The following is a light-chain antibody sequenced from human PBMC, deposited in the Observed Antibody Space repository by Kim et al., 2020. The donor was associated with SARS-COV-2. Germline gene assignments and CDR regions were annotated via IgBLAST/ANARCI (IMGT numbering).Light chain of an antibody. Sequence: EVVLTQSPATLYLSPGDRATLSCRASQSVSSDLAWYQQKPGQAPRIFIYDASNRATGVPARFSGSGSGTDFTLTISSLEPEDFAVYYCQQRNAWPVTFGQGTRLEIK. V-gene: IGKV3-11*01. J-gene: IGKJ5*01. CDR3: QQRNAWPVT. CDR2: DAS. CDR1: QSVSSD.